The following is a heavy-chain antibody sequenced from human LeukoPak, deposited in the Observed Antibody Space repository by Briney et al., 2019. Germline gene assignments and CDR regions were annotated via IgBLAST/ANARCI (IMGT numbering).Heavy chain of an antibody. D-gene: IGHD1-1*01. CDR1: GFIFSSYS. CDR3: AKANWVSNADAVS. CDR2: LRGNGDT. V-gene: IGHV3-23*01. Sequence: GGSLRLSCVASGFIFSSYSMSWVRQAPARGLEWVSSLRGNGDTFYADSVKGRFTLSRDDPTNTVYLHLNNLRVEDTAIYYCAKANWVSNADAVSWGQGTLVTVYS. J-gene: IGHJ4*02.